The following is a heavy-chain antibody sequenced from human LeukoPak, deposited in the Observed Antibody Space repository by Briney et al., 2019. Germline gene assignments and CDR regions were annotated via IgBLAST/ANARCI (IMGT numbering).Heavy chain of an antibody. CDR3: ARALYYDSSRSGFQH. V-gene: IGHV4-30-4*07. D-gene: IGHD3-22*01. CDR1: GGSIRSGGYS. CDR2: IYYSGST. Sequence: PSETLSLTCAVSGGSIRSGGYSWSWIRQPPGRGLEWIGYIYYSGSTYYNPSLESRVTISVDTSKNQFSLKLSSVTAADTAVYYCARALYYDSSRSGFQHWGQGTLVTVSS. J-gene: IGHJ1*01.